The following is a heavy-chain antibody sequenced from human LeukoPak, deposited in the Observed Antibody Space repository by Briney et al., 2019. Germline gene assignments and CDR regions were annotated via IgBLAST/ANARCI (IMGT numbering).Heavy chain of an antibody. V-gene: IGHV1-69*04. J-gene: IGHJ4*02. D-gene: IGHD2-2*02. CDR2: IIPILGIA. CDR3: ARKGVVPAAIFDY. Sequence: SVKVSCKASGGTFSSYAISWVRQAPGQGLEWMGRIIPILGIANYAQKFQGRVTITADKSTSTAYMELSSLRSEDTAVYYCARKGVVPAAIFDYWGQGTLVTVSS. CDR1: GGTFSSYA.